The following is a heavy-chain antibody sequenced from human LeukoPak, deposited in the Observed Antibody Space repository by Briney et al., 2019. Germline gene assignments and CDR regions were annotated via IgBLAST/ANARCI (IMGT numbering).Heavy chain of an antibody. CDR3: ATNHVRSSGLVPFDY. D-gene: IGHD6-19*01. V-gene: IGHV1-2*02. CDR1: GYTFTGYY. CDR2: INPNSGGT. J-gene: IGHJ4*02. Sequence: ASVKVSCKASGYTFTGYYMHWVRQAPGQGLEWMGWINPNSGGTNYAQKFQGRVTMTRDTSISTAYMELSRLRSDDTAVYYCATNHVRSSGLVPFDYWGQGTLVTVSS.